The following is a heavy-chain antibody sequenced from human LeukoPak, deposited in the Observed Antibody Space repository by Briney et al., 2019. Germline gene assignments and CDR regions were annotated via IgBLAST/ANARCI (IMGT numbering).Heavy chain of an antibody. Sequence: GASVKVSCKVYGYTLTELSMHWVRQAPGKGLEWMGGFDPEDGETIYAQKFQGRVTMTEDKSTDTAYMELSRLRSDDTAVYYCARDFVDTDMGYVGFGSAFDIWGQGTIVTVSS. CDR1: GYTLTELS. CDR3: ARDFVDTDMGYVGFGSAFDI. CDR2: FDPEDGET. V-gene: IGHV1-24*01. J-gene: IGHJ3*02. D-gene: IGHD5-18*01.